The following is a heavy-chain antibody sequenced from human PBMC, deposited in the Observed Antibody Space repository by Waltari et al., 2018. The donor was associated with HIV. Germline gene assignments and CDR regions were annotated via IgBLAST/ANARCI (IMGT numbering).Heavy chain of an antibody. CDR1: GGTFSSYG. CDR3: ARTRPPNKSGWYHFDN. D-gene: IGHD6-19*01. Sequence: QVQLVQSGAEVKKPGSSVKVSCKASGGTFSSYGISWLRQAPGQGLEWMGGIIPIFGTADYAQTFQGRVTITADESTTTAYMELSSLRSEDTAVYYCARTRPPNKSGWYHFDNWGQGTLVTVSS. CDR2: IIPIFGTA. V-gene: IGHV1-69*01. J-gene: IGHJ4*02.